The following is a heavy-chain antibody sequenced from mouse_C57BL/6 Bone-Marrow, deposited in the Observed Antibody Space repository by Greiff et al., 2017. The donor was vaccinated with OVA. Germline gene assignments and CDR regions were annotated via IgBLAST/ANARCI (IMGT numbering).Heavy chain of an antibody. CDR3: ARHMAHFDY. D-gene: IGHD1-1*02. V-gene: IGHV5-9*01. CDR2: ISGGGGNT. J-gene: IGHJ2*01. CDR1: GFTFSSYT. Sequence: EVQRVESGGGLVKPGGSLKLSCAASGFTFSSYTMSWVRQTPEKRLEWVATISGGGGNTYYPDSVKGRFTISRDNAKNTLYLQMSSLRSEDTALYYCARHMAHFDYWGQGTTLTVSS.